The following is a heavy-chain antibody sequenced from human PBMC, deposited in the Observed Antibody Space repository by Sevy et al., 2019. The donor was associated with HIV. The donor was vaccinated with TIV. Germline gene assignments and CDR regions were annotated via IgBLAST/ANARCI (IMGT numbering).Heavy chain of an antibody. D-gene: IGHD1-1*01. CDR1: GYSFITYS. V-gene: IGHV1-2*02. CDR2: INPNNGDA. J-gene: IGHJ4*02. CDR3: AREIWKFDL. Sequence: ASVKVSYKASGYSFITYSLHWVRQAPGQGLEWMAWINPNNGDAIYAQTFQGRVTVTRDTSINTVYMEMSSLTSDDTAVYYCAREIWKFDLWGQGTLVTVSS.